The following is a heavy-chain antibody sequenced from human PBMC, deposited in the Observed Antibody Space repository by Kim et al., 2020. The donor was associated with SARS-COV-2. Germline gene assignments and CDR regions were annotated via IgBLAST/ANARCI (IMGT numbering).Heavy chain of an antibody. D-gene: IGHD6-19*01. CDR3: ARGTRQWLVRGPYYYYMDV. Sequence: SETLSLTCAVYGGSFSGYYWSWIRQPPGKGLEWIGEINHSGSTNYNPSLKSRVTISVDTSKNQFSLKLSSVTAADTAGYYCARGTRQWLVRGPYYYYMDVWGKGTTVTVS. CDR1: GGSFSGYY. J-gene: IGHJ6*03. CDR2: INHSGST. V-gene: IGHV4-34*01.